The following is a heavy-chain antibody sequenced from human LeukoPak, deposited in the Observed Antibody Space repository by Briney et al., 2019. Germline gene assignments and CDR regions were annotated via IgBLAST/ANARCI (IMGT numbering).Heavy chain of an antibody. CDR3: ARGPPAVAGTHYYYYYYMDV. Sequence: GGSLRLSCAASGFTFSSHWMSWVRQAPGKGLEWVANIKKDGSEKYYVDAVKGRFTISRDNAKTSLYLQMNSLRAEDTAVYYCARGPPAVAGTHYYYYYYMDVWGKGTTVTVSS. V-gene: IGHV3-7*01. J-gene: IGHJ6*03. CDR1: GFTFSSHW. D-gene: IGHD6-19*01. CDR2: IKKDGSEK.